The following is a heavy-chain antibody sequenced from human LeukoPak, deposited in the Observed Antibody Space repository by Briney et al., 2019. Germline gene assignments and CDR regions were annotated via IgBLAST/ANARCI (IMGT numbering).Heavy chain of an antibody. V-gene: IGHV3-64D*06. Sequence: PGGSLRPSCSASGFTFSSYAMHWVRQAPGKGLEYVSAISSNGGSTYYADSVKGRFTISRDNSKNTLYLQMSSLRAEDTAVYYCVKGLLTADGTSNYWGQGTLVTVSS. CDR2: ISSNGGST. J-gene: IGHJ4*02. CDR1: GFTFSSYA. CDR3: VKGLLTADGTSNY. D-gene: IGHD6-13*01.